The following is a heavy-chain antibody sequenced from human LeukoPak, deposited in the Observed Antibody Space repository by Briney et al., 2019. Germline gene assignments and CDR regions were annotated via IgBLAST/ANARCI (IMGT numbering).Heavy chain of an antibody. J-gene: IGHJ4*02. Sequence: GESLKISCKASGYNFTNYWIGWVRQMSGKGLEWMGFIYPDDSDTTYSPSFRGQVTIPADRSSSTAYLLWSSLEASDTAIYYCVRSFGYWGQGTLVTVSS. V-gene: IGHV5-51*01. CDR2: IYPDDSDT. CDR1: GYNFTNYW. D-gene: IGHD3-10*01. CDR3: VRSFGY.